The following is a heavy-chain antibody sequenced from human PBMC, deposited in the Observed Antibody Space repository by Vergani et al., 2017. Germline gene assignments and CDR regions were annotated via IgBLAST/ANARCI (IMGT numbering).Heavy chain of an antibody. D-gene: IGHD3-22*01. Sequence: QLQLQESGSGLVKPSQTLSLTCAVSGGSISSGGYSWSWIRQPPGKGLEWIGYIYHSGSTYYNPSLKSRVTLSVDRSKNQFSLKLSSVTAADTAVYYCARGRAMIVVVPEFDYWGQGTLVTVSS. CDR3: ARGRAMIVVVPEFDY. V-gene: IGHV4-30-2*01. J-gene: IGHJ4*02. CDR2: IYHSGST. CDR1: GGSISSGGYS.